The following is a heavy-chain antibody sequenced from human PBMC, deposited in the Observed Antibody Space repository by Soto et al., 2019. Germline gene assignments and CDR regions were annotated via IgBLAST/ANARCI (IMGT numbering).Heavy chain of an antibody. D-gene: IGHD6-6*01. CDR1: GFTFSSYA. Sequence: LRLSCAASGFTFSSYAMSWVRQAPGKGLEWVSAISGSGGSTYYADSVKGRFTISRDNSKNTLYLQMNSLRAEDTAVYYCAKVRGESIAARLIPDTFDIWGQGTMVTVS. V-gene: IGHV3-23*01. CDR3: AKVRGESIAARLIPDTFDI. CDR2: ISGSGGST. J-gene: IGHJ3*02.